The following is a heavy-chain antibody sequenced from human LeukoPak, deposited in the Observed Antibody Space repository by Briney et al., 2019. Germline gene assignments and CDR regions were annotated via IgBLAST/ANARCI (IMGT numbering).Heavy chain of an antibody. CDR2: VSGTGGRT. D-gene: IGHD7-27*01. J-gene: IGHJ4*02. CDR3: AKDGVNWGSYFDS. Sequence: GGSLRLSCAASGFTFSTYAMSWVRQAPGKGLEWVSVVSGTGGRTYYADSVRGRFTISRDNSKNTLYLQMHSLRAEDTAVYYCAKDGVNWGSYFDSWGQGTLVTVSS. CDR1: GFTFSTYA. V-gene: IGHV3-23*01.